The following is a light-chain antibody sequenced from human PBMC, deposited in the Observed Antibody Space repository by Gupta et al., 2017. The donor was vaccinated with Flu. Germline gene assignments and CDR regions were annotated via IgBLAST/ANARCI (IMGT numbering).Light chain of an antibody. J-gene: IGLJ2*01. CDR2: QSN. CDR1: SSNIGNNY. CDR3: GSWDSSLTAGV. Sequence: QSVLTQPPSVSAAPGQKVTISCSGSSSNIGNNYVSWYQQLPGAAPTVLIYQSNKRPSGIPDRFSGSKSGTSATLGITGLQTGDEADYYCGSWDSSLTAGVFGGGTKLTVL. V-gene: IGLV1-51*02.